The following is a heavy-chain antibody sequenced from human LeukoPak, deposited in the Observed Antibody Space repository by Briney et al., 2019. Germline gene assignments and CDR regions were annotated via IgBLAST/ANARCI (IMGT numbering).Heavy chain of an antibody. Sequence: GGSLRLSCAASGFTFSNYWMHWVRQAPGKGLVWVSRIKSDGSSTNYADSVKGRFTISRDNAKNTLYLQMNSLRADDTAVYFCARVASAGNYFDNWGQGTLVTVSS. CDR3: ARVASAGNYFDN. D-gene: IGHD6-13*01. V-gene: IGHV3-74*01. CDR2: IKSDGSST. J-gene: IGHJ4*02. CDR1: GFTFSNYW.